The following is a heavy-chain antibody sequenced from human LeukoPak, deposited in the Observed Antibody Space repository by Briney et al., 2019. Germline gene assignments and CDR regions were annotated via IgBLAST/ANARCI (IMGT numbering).Heavy chain of an antibody. CDR1: GFTFSSYA. CDR3: ATRFEQGMHYFDS. Sequence: PGGSLRLSCAASGFTFSSYAMSWVRQAPGKGLEWVSTITSSSGTTYCADSVRGRFTISRDNSKNTLYLQMNRLRAEDTALYYCATRFEQGMHYFDSWGRGTLATVSS. D-gene: IGHD7-27*01. J-gene: IGHJ4*02. CDR2: ITSSSGTT. V-gene: IGHV3-23*01.